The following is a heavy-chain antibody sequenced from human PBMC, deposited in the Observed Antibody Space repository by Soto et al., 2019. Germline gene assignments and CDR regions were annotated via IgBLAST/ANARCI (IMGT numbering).Heavy chain of an antibody. CDR1: GFTFSSYS. V-gene: IGHV3-30-3*01. D-gene: IGHD3-10*01. J-gene: IGHJ6*02. Sequence: PGGSLRLSCAASGFTFSSYSIHWVRQAPGKGLEWVAIISYDGSNKYYADSVKGRFTISRDNSKNTLYVQMNSLRAEDTAVYYCAREPLYYNYYYGMDVWGQGTTVTVS. CDR3: AREPLYYNYYYGMDV. CDR2: ISYDGSNK.